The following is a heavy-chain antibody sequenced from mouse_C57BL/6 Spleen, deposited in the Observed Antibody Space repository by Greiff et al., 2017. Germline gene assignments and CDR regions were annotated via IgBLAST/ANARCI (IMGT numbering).Heavy chain of an antibody. V-gene: IGHV14-4*01. Sequence: EVQLQESGAELVRPGASVKLSCTASGFNIKDDYMHWVKQRPDQGLEWIGWIDPENGDTEYDSKFQGKATITADTSYNTSYLQLSSMTSEDTAVYYCTTGITTGDYTMDYWGQGNSVTVSS. J-gene: IGHJ4*01. D-gene: IGHD1-1*01. CDR1: GFNIKDDY. CDR3: TTGITTGDYTMDY. CDR2: IDPENGDT.